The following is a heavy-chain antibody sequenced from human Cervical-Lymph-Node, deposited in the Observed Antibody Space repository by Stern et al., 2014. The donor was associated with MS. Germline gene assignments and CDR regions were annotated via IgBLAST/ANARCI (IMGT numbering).Heavy chain of an antibody. CDR2: IIPLFGVP. V-gene: IGHV1-69*01. CDR1: GGTFRSYA. D-gene: IGHD4-11*01. J-gene: IGHJ3*02. CDR3: ARVKDDYSRAGAFDI. Sequence: QVQLVESGAEVKKPGSSVKVSCKASGGTFRSYAFNWVRQAPGQGLEWMVGIIPLFGVPGYAQKFQGRVTITADESTSTVYMELSSLRSEDTAVYYCARVKDDYSRAGAFDIWGQGTMVTVSS.